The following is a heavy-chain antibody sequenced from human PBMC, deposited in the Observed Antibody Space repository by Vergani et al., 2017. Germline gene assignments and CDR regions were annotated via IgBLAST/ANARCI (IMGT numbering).Heavy chain of an antibody. CDR3: VKEKMDLDSYFFDS. Sequence: EAQLAESGGGLVQPGQSLRLSCAASGFTFSSYAMSWVRQAPGKGLEWVSAISGSGGSTYYADSVKGRFTISRDNSKNTVFLQMHNLRAEDTAIYYCVKEKMDLDSYFFDSWGHGILVTVSS. D-gene: IGHD3/OR15-3a*01. V-gene: IGHV3-23*04. CDR2: ISGSGGST. CDR1: GFTFSSYA. J-gene: IGHJ4*01.